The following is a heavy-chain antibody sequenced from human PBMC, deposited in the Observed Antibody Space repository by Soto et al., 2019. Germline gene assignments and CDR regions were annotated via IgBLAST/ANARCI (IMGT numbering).Heavy chain of an antibody. J-gene: IGHJ6*02. Sequence: PLETLSLTCAFYGWSFSGYYWSWIRQPPGKGLEWIGEINHSGSTNYNPSLKSRVTISVDTSKNQFSLKLSSVTAADTAVYYCARGREGVAAACRIYYYYGMDVWGQGTTVTVSS. D-gene: IGHD2-2*01. CDR3: ARGREGVAAACRIYYYYGMDV. V-gene: IGHV4-34*01. CDR2: INHSGST. CDR1: GWSFSGYY.